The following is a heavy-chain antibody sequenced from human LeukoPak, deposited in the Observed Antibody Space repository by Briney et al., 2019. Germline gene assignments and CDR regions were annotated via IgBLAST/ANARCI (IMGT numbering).Heavy chain of an antibody. CDR3: ARGEIIAARPIDY. Sequence: GGSLRLPCAASGLTFSSYWMHWVRQAPGKGLVWVSRINSDGSSTNYADSVKGRFTISRDNAKNTLYLQMNSLRAEDTAVYYCARGEIIAARPIDYWGQGTLVTVSS. D-gene: IGHD6-6*01. J-gene: IGHJ4*02. CDR1: GLTFSSYW. V-gene: IGHV3-74*01. CDR2: INSDGSST.